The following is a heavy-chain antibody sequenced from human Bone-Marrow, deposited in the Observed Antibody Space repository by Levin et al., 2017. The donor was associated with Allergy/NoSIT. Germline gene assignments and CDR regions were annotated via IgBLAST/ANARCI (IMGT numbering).Heavy chain of an antibody. D-gene: IGHD2-2*01. V-gene: IGHV1-69*06. Sequence: ASVKVSCQASGDTFSKNPISWVRQAPGQGPEWMGGIIPLYGTTDYAQKFQGRVTITADKSTDTIFLEVNTLTSEDTAVYYCARETSVGEFYYTGMDVWGQGTTVTVSS. CDR2: IIPLYGTT. J-gene: IGHJ6*02. CDR3: ARETSVGEFYYTGMDV. CDR1: GDTFSKNP.